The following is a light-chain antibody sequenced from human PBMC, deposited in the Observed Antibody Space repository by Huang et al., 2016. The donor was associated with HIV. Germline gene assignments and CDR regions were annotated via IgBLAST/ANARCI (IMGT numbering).Light chain of an antibody. CDR3: QQRSNWAPIT. J-gene: IGKJ4*01. CDR2: DAS. Sequence: EIVLTQSPATLSLSPGERATLSCRASQSVSSYLAWYQQKPGQAPRLLIDDASNRATGSPARFSGSGSGTDFTRTISSLEPEDFAVYYCQQRSNWAPITFGGGTKVEIK. CDR1: QSVSSY. V-gene: IGKV3-11*01.